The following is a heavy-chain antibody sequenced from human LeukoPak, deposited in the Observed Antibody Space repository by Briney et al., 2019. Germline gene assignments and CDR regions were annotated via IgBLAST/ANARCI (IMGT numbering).Heavy chain of an antibody. J-gene: IGHJ4*02. V-gene: IGHV4-34*01. CDR1: GGSFSGYY. CDR2: INHSGST. Sequence: YPSETLSLTCAVYGGSFSGYYWSWIRQPPGKGLEWIGEINHSGSTNYNPSLKSRVTISVDTSKNQFSLKLSSVTAADTAVYYCARGSGDYVRGSYRYKGDYFDYWGQGTLVTVSS. D-gene: IGHD3-16*02. CDR3: ARGSGDYVRGSYRYKGDYFDY.